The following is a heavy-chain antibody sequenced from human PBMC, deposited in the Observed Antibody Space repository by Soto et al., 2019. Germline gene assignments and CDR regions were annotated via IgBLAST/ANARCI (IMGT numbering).Heavy chain of an antibody. V-gene: IGHV4-59*01. CDR2: IHNNGIT. J-gene: IGHJ4*02. D-gene: IGHD6-19*01. Sequence: LSLTCSVSGDYLHSFYWSWIRQPPGKGLEWIGYIHNNGITKYNPSLKSRVTISEDTSKKQFALNLTSATAADTAVYFCARGTAAVAGRTAAELWGQGILVTVSS. CDR1: GDYLHSFY. CDR3: ARGTAAVAGRTAAEL.